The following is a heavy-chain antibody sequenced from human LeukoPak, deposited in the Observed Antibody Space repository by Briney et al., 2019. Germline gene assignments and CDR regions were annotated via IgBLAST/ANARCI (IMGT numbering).Heavy chain of an antibody. J-gene: IGHJ4*02. CDR2: IYYSGST. D-gene: IGHD1-26*01. Sequence: SETLSLTCTVSGGSISSSSYYWGWIRQPPGKGLEWIGSIYYSGSTYYNPSLKSRVTISVDTSKNQFSLKLSSVTAADTAVYYCARFIGELLNFDYWGQGTLVTVSS. V-gene: IGHV4-39*07. CDR3: ARFIGELLNFDY. CDR1: GGSISSSSYY.